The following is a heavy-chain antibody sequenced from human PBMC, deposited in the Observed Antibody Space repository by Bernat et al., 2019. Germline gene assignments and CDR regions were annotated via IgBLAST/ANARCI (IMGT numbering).Heavy chain of an antibody. D-gene: IGHD4-17*01. Sequence: QVQLQESGPGLVKPSETLSLTCTVSGGSISSYYWSWIRQPPGKGLEWIGYIYYSGSTNYNPSLKSRVTISVDTSKNQFSLKLSSVTAADTAVYYWARAGDYPYYYYGMDVWGQGTTVTVSS. V-gene: IGHV4-59*01. CDR1: GGSISSYY. J-gene: IGHJ6*02. CDR3: ARAGDYPYYYYGMDV. CDR2: IYYSGST.